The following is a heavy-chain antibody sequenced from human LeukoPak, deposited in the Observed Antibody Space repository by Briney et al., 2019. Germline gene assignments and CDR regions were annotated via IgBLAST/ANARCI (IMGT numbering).Heavy chain of an antibody. CDR1: GGSISSGSYY. J-gene: IGHJ3*02. CDR3: ARVYVWELPPYDAFDI. V-gene: IGHV4-61*02. D-gene: IGHD1-26*01. Sequence: SETLSLTCTVSGGSISSGSYYWSWIRQPAGKGLEWFGRIYTSGSTNYNPSLKSRVTISVDTSKNQFSLKLSSVTAADTAVYYCARVYVWELPPYDAFDIWGQGTMVTVSS. CDR2: IYTSGST.